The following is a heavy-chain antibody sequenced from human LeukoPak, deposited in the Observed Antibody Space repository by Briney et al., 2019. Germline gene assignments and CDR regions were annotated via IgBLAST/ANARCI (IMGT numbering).Heavy chain of an antibody. CDR1: GFTFSTSS. J-gene: IGHJ4*02. D-gene: IGHD6-13*01. CDR3: ARDLMPGYSSSWADY. Sequence: GGSLRLSCAASGFTFSTSSFNWVRQAPGKGLEWISYISTSSTINYADSVRGRFTISRDNAKSSLSLQMNSLRAEDTAVYYCARDLMPGYSSSWADYWGQGTLVTVSS. V-gene: IGHV3-48*04. CDR2: ISTSSTI.